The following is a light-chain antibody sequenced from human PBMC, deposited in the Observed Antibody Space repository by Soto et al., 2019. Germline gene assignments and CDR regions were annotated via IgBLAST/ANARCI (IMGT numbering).Light chain of an antibody. J-gene: IGKJ2*01. CDR2: GAS. CDR3: QQYNKWTPYT. V-gene: IGKV3-15*01. CDR1: QSVSSN. Sequence: EIVMTQSPANLSVSPGERATLSCRASQSVSSNLAWYQQKPGQGPRLLIYGASTRATSIPARFSGSGSGTEFTLTINSLQSEDCAVYYCQQYNKWTPYTFGQVTKLEIK.